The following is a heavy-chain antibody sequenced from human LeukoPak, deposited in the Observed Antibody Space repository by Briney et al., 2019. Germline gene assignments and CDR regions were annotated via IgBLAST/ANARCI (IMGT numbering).Heavy chain of an antibody. CDR1: GFTFSSYG. D-gene: IGHD2-2*01. V-gene: IGHV3-30*02. J-gene: IGHJ4*02. Sequence: PGGSLRLSCAASGFTFSSYGMHWVRQAPGRGLEGVAFIRYDGSNTYYADSVKGRFTISRDNSKNTLYLQMNSLRAEDTAVYYCAKIIVVVPAATDFFDYWGQGTLVTVSS. CDR3: AKIIVVVPAATDFFDY. CDR2: IRYDGSNT.